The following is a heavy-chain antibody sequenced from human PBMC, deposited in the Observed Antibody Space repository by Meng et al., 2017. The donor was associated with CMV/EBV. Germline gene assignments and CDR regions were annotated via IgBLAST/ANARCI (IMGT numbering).Heavy chain of an antibody. V-gene: IGHV4-61*01. Sequence: SETLSLTCTVSGGSVSSGSYYWSWIRQPPGKGLEWIGYIYYSGSTNYNSSLKSRVTISVDTSKNQFSLKLSSVTAADTAVYYCAREGSFDGEFSHYYYGMDVWGQGTTVTVSS. J-gene: IGHJ6*02. CDR2: IYYSGST. D-gene: IGHD3-10*01. CDR3: AREGSFDGEFSHYYYGMDV. CDR1: GGSVSSGSYY.